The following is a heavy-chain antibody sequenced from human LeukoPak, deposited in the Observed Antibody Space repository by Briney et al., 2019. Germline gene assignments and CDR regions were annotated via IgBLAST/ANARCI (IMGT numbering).Heavy chain of an antibody. Sequence: SETLSLTCAVYGGSFSGYYWSWIRQPPGKGLEWIGEINHSGSTNYNPSLKSRVTISVDTSKNQFSLKLSSVTAADTAVYYCARLALIYYFDYWGQGTLVTASS. J-gene: IGHJ4*02. CDR1: GGSFSGYY. CDR3: ARLALIYYFDY. V-gene: IGHV4-34*01. CDR2: INHSGST. D-gene: IGHD3-16*01.